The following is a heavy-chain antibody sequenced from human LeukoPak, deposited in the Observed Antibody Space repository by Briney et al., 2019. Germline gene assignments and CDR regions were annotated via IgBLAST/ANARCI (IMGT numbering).Heavy chain of an antibody. J-gene: IGHJ4*02. CDR2: IIPIFGTA. CDR3: AREASGSSRPFDY. Sequence: SSVKVSCKASGGTFSSYAISWVRQAPGQGLEWMGGIIPIFGTANYAQKFQGRVTITADESTSAAYMELSSLRSEDTAVYYCAREASGSSRPFDYWGQGTLVTVSS. V-gene: IGHV1-69*01. CDR1: GGTFSSYA. D-gene: IGHD6-13*01.